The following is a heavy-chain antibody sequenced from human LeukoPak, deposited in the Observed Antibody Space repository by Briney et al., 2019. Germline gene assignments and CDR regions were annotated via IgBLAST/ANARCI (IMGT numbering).Heavy chain of an antibody. J-gene: IGHJ5*02. CDR1: GGSFSGYY. CDR3: AIHIVVVPAAKKKTWFDP. CDR2: INHSGST. V-gene: IGHV4-34*01. D-gene: IGHD2-2*01. Sequence: SETLSLTCAVYGGSFSGYYWSWIRQPPGKGLEWIGEINHSGSTNYNPSLKSRVTISVDTSKNQFSLKLSSVTAADTAVYYCAIHIVVVPAAKKKTWFDPGGRGTRVTVPS.